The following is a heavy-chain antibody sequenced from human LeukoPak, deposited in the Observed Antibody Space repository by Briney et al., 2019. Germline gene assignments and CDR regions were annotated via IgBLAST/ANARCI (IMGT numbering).Heavy chain of an antibody. CDR1: GFTFTNYA. D-gene: IGHD3-3*01. V-gene: IGHV3-30*04. J-gene: IGHJ6*03. CDR3: ARGQRAHVEWSSYMDV. CDR2: ISYDGSNK. Sequence: GGSLRLSCAASGFTFTNYAMHWVRQAPGKGLEWVAVISYDGSNKYFADSVKGRFTLSRDNSKNTLYLQMNNLRAEDTAIYYCARGQRAHVEWSSYMDVWGKGTTVTVSS.